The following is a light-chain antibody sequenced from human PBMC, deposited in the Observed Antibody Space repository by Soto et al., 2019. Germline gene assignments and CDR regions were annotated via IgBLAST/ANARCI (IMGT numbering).Light chain of an antibody. CDR1: QSIRDY. Sequence: DIQMTQSPSSLSASVGDRVTSTCRASQSIRDYLNWYQQKPGKVPNLLIYGSSTLQSGAPSRFSGSVSATDFTLSIYELQPEDFATYYCQQSYTAVFTFGAGTKVDIK. V-gene: IGKV1-39*01. CDR2: GSS. J-gene: IGKJ3*01. CDR3: QQSYTAVFT.